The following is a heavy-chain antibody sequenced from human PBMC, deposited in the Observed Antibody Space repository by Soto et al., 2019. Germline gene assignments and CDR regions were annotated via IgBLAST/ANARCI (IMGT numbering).Heavy chain of an antibody. D-gene: IGHD6-13*01. Sequence: PVRSLRLSCASSVFTFDDYAMHCVRHSPGKGLEWVSYITWNSGYIGYADSVKGRFTISRDNANNSLYLQMNSLKTEDTAFYYCATAIYGSSQSTIDFWGQGTLVTVSS. CDR3: ATAIYGSSQSTIDF. CDR1: VFTFDDYA. CDR2: ITWNSGYI. J-gene: IGHJ1*01. V-gene: IGHV3-9*01.